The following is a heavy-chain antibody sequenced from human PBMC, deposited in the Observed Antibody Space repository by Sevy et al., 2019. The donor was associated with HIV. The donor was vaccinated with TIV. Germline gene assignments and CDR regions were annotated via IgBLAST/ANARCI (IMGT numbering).Heavy chain of an antibody. D-gene: IGHD2-15*01. V-gene: IGHV3-23*01. CDR1: GFTFRTYA. J-gene: IGHJ6*02. Sequence: GGSLRLSCAASGFTFRTYAMNWVRQAPGKGLEWVSSITTSGRYTSSADSVEGRFTISRDNSQNTVYLQMNSLRVDETAVYYCAKGYCSGGSCPRDYYYYGMDAWGQGTTVTVSS. CDR3: AKGYCSGGSCPRDYYYYGMDA. CDR2: ITTSGRYT.